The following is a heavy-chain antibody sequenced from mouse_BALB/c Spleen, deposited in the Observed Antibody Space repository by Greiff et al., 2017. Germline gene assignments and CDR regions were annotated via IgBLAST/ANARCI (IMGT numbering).Heavy chain of an antibody. Sequence: EVKLVESGGGLVQPGGSLKLSCAASGFTLSSYGMSWVRQTPDKRLELVATINSNGGSTYYPDSVKGRFTISRDNAKNTLYLQMSSLKSEDTAMYYCARYYYGSSWFAYWGQGTLVTVSA. D-gene: IGHD1-1*01. CDR2: INSNGGST. CDR3: ARYYYGSSWFAY. CDR1: GFTLSSYG. V-gene: IGHV5-6-3*01. J-gene: IGHJ3*01.